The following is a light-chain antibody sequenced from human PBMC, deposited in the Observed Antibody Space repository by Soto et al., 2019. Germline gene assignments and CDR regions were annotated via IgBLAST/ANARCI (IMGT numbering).Light chain of an antibody. CDR3: QQYTIYWT. CDR2: KAS. Sequence: DIQMTQSPSTLSASVGDRVTITCRASQSISSWLAWYQQKPGKAPTLLIYKASSLESGVPSRFSGSGSGTEFTLTSSSLQPDDFATYYCQQYTIYWTFGQGTKVEIK. CDR1: QSISSW. V-gene: IGKV1-5*03. J-gene: IGKJ1*01.